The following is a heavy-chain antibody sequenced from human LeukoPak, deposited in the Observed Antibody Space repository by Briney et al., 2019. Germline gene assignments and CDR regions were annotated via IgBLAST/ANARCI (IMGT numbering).Heavy chain of an antibody. D-gene: IGHD3-16*01. J-gene: IGHJ6*02. Sequence: SETLSLTCTVSGDSISSGYYWGWIRQPPGKGLQWIGSIYHSGSTYYNPSLKSRVTISVDTSKNQFSLKLSSVTAADTAVYYCARDLTWGTYYDYVYYYGMDVWGQGTTVTVSS. CDR3: ARDLTWGTYYDYVYYYGMDV. CDR1: GDSISSGYY. CDR2: IYHSGST. V-gene: IGHV4-38-2*02.